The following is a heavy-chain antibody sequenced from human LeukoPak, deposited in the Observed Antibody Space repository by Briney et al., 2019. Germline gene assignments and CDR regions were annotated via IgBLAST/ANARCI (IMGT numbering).Heavy chain of an antibody. Sequence: PGGSLRLSCAASAFTFSSYSMNWVRQAPGKGLEWISYIGSDSSTIYYADSVRGRFTISRDNAKNSLYLQMNSLRDEDTAVYYCARESSGFGYWGQGTLVTVSS. CDR3: ARESSGFGY. CDR2: IGSDSSTI. CDR1: AFTFSSYS. J-gene: IGHJ4*02. V-gene: IGHV3-48*02.